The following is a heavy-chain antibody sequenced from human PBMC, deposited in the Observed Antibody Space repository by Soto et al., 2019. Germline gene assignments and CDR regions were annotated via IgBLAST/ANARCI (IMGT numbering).Heavy chain of an antibody. J-gene: IGHJ4*02. Sequence: LRLSCAASGFSVRGSSMYWVRPAPGKGLEWVSVIYSGGGTDYAASVKGRFTISSDNSKNILYLQMNSLRDEDTAVYYCARVTTTLVDHFDYWGQGPPVTVSS. CDR1: GFSVRGSS. D-gene: IGHD4-4*01. CDR3: ARVTTTLVDHFDY. V-gene: IGHV3-53*01. CDR2: IYSGGGT.